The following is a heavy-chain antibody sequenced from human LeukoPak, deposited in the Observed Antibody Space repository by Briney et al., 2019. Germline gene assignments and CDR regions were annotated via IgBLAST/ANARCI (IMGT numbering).Heavy chain of an antibody. CDR3: ARQKDSGTYPFDY. CDR2: IYYSGST. D-gene: IGHD1-26*01. Sequence: SETLSLTCTVSGVSLSSDYWSWIREPPGKGLEWIGSIYYSGSTNYNPSLKSRVTISVDTSKNQFSLKLSSVTAADTAVYYCARQKDSGTYPFDYWGQGTLVTVSS. CDR1: GVSLSSDY. V-gene: IGHV4-59*08. J-gene: IGHJ4*02.